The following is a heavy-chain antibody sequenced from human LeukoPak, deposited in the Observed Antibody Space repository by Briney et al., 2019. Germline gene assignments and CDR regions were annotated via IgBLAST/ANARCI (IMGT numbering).Heavy chain of an antibody. Sequence: GESLKISCKGSGYSFSTYWIGXXRQMPGKGLEXXGIIYPGDSDTRYSPSFQGQVTISADKSISTAYLQWNSLKASDTAMYYCARFKGGYYTPLDYWGQGTLVTVSS. J-gene: IGHJ4*02. CDR3: ARFKGGYYTPLDY. CDR1: GYSFSTYW. CDR2: IYPGDSDT. D-gene: IGHD3-3*01. V-gene: IGHV5-51*01.